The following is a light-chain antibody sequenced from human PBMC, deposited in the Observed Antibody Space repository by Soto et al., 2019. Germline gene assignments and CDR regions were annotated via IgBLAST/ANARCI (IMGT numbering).Light chain of an antibody. CDR2: DVY. CDR1: SSDVGRYTY. V-gene: IGLV2-14*01. Sequence: QSALTQPASVSGSPGQSITISCAGTSSDVGRYTYVSWYQQHPGKAPKLIIYDVYNRPSGVSNRFSGSKSGNTASLTISGLQAEDEADYYCTSYTSTSTPYVSGGGTKLTVL. CDR3: TSYTSTSTPYV. J-gene: IGLJ1*01.